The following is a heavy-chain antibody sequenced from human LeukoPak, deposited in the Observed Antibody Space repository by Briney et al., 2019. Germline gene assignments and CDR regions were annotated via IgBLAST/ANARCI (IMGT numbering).Heavy chain of an antibody. D-gene: IGHD3-22*01. V-gene: IGHV1-69*05. CDR3: ARATFYDSSGFNDY. J-gene: IGHJ4*02. CDR1: GGTFSSYA. CDR2: IIPIFGTA. Sequence: SVKVSCKASGGTFSSYAISWVRQAPGQGLEWMGRIIPIFGTANYAQKFQGGVTITTDESTSTAYMELSSLRSEDTAVYYCARATFYDSSGFNDYWGQGTLVTVSS.